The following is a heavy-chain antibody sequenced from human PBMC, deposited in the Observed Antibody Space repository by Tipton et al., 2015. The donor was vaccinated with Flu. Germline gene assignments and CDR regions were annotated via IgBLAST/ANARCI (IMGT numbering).Heavy chain of an antibody. J-gene: IGHJ4*02. CDR1: GGSISSFY. D-gene: IGHD4-23*01. Sequence: TLSLTCTVSGGSISSFYWNWIRQPPGGGLEWIGNIFNSGSTNYNPSLQGRVTISVDTSKNQFSLELSSVTAADTAVYYCARSNGGYWGQETLVTVSA. CDR2: IFNSGST. V-gene: IGHV4-59*01. CDR3: ARSNGGY.